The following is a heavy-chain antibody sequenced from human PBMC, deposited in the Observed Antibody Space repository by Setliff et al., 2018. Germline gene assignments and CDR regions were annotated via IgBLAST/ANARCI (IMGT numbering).Heavy chain of an antibody. CDR3: ARGCSSGSCYPHDFFAI. J-gene: IGHJ3*02. D-gene: IGHD2-15*01. Sequence: SETLSLTCPVSGGSISSDYWSWIRQSPGKGLEWIGYIYYSGTTNYNPSLKSRVIISVDTSKTQFSLRLSSVTAADTAVYFCARGCSSGSCYPHDFFAIWGQGTMVTV. CDR1: GGSISSDY. CDR2: IYYSGTT. V-gene: IGHV4-59*01.